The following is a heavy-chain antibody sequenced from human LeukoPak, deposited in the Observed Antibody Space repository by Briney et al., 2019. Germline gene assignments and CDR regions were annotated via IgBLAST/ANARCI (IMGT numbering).Heavy chain of an antibody. CDR3: AREAEYGGLDY. CDR1: GFTLTNHG. Sequence: LRLSCAVSGFTLTNHGVSWIRQHPGKGLEWIGYIYYSGSTYYNPSLKSRVTISVDTSKNQFSLKLSSVTAADTAVYYCAREAEYGGLDYWGQGTLVTVSS. D-gene: IGHD4-23*01. V-gene: IGHV4-31*02. CDR2: IYYSGST. J-gene: IGHJ4*02.